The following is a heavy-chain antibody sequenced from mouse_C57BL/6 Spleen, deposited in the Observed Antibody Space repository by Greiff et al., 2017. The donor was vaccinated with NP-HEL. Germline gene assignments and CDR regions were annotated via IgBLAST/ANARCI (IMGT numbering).Heavy chain of an antibody. J-gene: IGHJ4*01. CDR1: GYTFTDYY. CDR3: ARRRGLTGYAMDY. Sequence: EVQLQQSGPELVKPGASVKISCKASGYTFTDYYMNWVKQSHGKSLEWIGDINPNNGGTSYNQKFKGKATLTVDKSSSTAYMELRSLTSEDSAVYYCARRRGLTGYAMDYWGQGTSVTVSS. CDR2: INPNNGGT. V-gene: IGHV1-26*01. D-gene: IGHD4-1*01.